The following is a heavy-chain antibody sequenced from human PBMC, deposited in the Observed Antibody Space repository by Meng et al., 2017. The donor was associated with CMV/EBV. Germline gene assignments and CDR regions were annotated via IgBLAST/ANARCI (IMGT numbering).Heavy chain of an antibody. Sequence: GESLKISCAASGFTFSSYAMSWVRQAPGKGLEWVSVIYSGGSSTYYADSVKGRFTISRDNSKNTLYLQMNSLRAEDTAVYYCAKDLVIPLYGTPYYYGMDVWGQGTTVTVSS. V-gene: IGHV3-23*03. CDR3: AKDLVIPLYGTPYYYGMDV. D-gene: IGHD1-1*01. CDR1: GFTFSSYA. CDR2: IYSGGSST. J-gene: IGHJ6*02.